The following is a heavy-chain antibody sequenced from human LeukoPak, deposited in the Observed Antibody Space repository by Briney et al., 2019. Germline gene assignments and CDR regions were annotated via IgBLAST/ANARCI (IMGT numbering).Heavy chain of an antibody. CDR3: ASQDDILTGYYTY. CDR1: GGTFSSYA. Sequence: SVKVSCKASGGTFSSYAISWVRQAPGQGLEWMGGIIPIFGTANYAQKFQGRVTITADESTSIVYMELSSLRSEDTAVYYCASQDDILTGYYTYWGQGTLVTVSS. J-gene: IGHJ4*02. CDR2: IIPIFGTA. V-gene: IGHV1-69*13. D-gene: IGHD3-9*01.